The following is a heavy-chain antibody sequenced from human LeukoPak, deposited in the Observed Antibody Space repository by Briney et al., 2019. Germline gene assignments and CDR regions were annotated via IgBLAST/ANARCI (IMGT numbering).Heavy chain of an antibody. J-gene: IGHJ4*02. V-gene: IGHV4-59*01. Sequence: SETLSLTCIVSGGSISGYYWSWIRQSPGKGLEWTGNIFHSGTTNYNPSLKSRVTISVDTSKNHFSLTLSSVTAADTAVYYCARGGGSWAFDYWGQGTLVTVSS. CDR3: ARGGGSWAFDY. CDR1: GGSISGYY. CDR2: IFHSGTT. D-gene: IGHD2-15*01.